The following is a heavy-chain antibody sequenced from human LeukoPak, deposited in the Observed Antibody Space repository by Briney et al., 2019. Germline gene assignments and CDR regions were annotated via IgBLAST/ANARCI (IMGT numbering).Heavy chain of an antibody. J-gene: IGHJ4*02. CDR2: INPNSGGT. CDR3: ARGDFWSGYYYYFDY. V-gene: IGHV1-2*02. D-gene: IGHD3-3*01. CDR1: GYTFTGYY. Sequence: ASVKVSCKASGYTFTGYYMHWVRQAPGQGLEWMGWINPNSGGTNYAQNFQGRVTMTRDTSISTAYMELSRLRSDGTAVYYCARGDFWSGYYYYFDYWGQGTLVTVSS.